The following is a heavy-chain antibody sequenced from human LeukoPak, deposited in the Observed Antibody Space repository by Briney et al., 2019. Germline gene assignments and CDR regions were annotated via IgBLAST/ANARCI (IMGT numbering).Heavy chain of an antibody. D-gene: IGHD1-26*01. CDR3: ARVYSGSYFSPSLLDY. Sequence: ASVKVSCKASGYTFTSYDINWVRQAPGQGLEWMGWMNPSGGNTGYAQKFQGRVIMTRNTSISTAYMELSSLRSEDTAVYYCARVYSGSYFSPSLLDYWGQGTLVTVSS. CDR2: MNPSGGNT. V-gene: IGHV1-8*01. J-gene: IGHJ4*02. CDR1: GYTFTSYD.